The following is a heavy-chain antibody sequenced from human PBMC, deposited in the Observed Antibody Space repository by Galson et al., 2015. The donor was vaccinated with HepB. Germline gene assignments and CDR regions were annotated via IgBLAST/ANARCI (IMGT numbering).Heavy chain of an antibody. Sequence: SVKVSCKASGGTFSSYAISWVRQAPGQGFEWMGGIIPIFGTANYAQKFQGRVTITADKSTSTAYMELSSLRSEDTAVYYCARFWDPVVVTGGDAFDIWGQGTMVTVSS. CDR3: ARFWDPVVVTGGDAFDI. V-gene: IGHV1-69*06. CDR2: IIPIFGTA. J-gene: IGHJ3*02. CDR1: GGTFSSYA. D-gene: IGHD2-21*02.